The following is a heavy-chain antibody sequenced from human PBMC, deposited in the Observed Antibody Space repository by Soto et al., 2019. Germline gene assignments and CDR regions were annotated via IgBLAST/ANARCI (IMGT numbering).Heavy chain of an antibody. CDR2: IYPGDSDT. D-gene: IGHD4-4*01. V-gene: IGHV5-51*01. J-gene: IGHJ6*03. Sequence: PGESLKISCKGSGYSFTSYWIGWVRQMPGKGLEWMGIIYPGDSDTRYSPSFQGQVTISADKSISTAYLQWSSLKASDTAMYYCARLTLGVTTTDHYYYYYYMDVWGKGTTVTVSS. CDR3: ARLTLGVTTTDHYYYYYYMDV. CDR1: GYSFTSYW.